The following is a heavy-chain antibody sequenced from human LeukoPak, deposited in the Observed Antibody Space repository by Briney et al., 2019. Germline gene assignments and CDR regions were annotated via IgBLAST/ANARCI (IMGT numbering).Heavy chain of an antibody. D-gene: IGHD5-18*01. V-gene: IGHV3-9*03. J-gene: IGHJ4*02. Sequence: GRSXRLSCAASGFTFDDYATHWVRQAPGKGLEGVSGISWNSGSIVYADSVKGRFTISRDDAKNSLYLQMNSLRAEDMALYYCAKDMGYSYGYSGAFDYWGQGTLVTVSS. CDR3: AKDMGYSYGYSGAFDY. CDR1: GFTFDDYA. CDR2: ISWNSGSI.